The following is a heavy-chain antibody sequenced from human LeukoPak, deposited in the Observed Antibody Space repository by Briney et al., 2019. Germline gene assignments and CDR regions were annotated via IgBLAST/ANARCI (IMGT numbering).Heavy chain of an antibody. CDR3: ARKKDYGDYVDY. V-gene: IGHV4-30-2*01. CDR1: GASISSGVYS. CDR2: IYHSGNT. J-gene: IGHJ4*02. D-gene: IGHD4-17*01. Sequence: PSQTLSLTCAVSGASISSGVYSWNWIRLPPGKGLEWIANIYHSGNTYYNPSLRSRVTISVDTSKDQFSLMLSSVTAADTALYYCARKKDYGDYVDYWGQGTLVTVSS.